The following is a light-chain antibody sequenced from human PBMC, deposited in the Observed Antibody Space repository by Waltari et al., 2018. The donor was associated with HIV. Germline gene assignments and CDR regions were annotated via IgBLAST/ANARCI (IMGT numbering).Light chain of an antibody. V-gene: IGKV1D-16*01. CDR3: QQYTSYPNT. CDR2: ATS. J-gene: IGKJ5*01. Sequence: DIQMTQSPSSLAASVGDRVTITCRASQDVGDWLAWFQQTPEKAPRSLIYATSTLQSGVPSRFSGSGSGTDFTLTISSLQPEDFGTYYCQQYTSYPNTFGQGTRLEIK. CDR1: QDVGDW.